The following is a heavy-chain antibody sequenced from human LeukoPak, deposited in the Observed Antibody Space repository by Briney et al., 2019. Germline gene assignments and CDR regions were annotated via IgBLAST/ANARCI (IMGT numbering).Heavy chain of an antibody. D-gene: IGHD3-22*01. CDR1: GFTINREW. V-gene: IGHV3-74*01. CDR3: ARDRSYYDSSGDLWYYYYMDV. Sequence: PGGSLRLSCAASGFTINREWMHWVRQVPGQGLVWVSRMNDDGTYTAYADSVKGRFTISRDNAKNSLYLQMNSLRAEDTAVYYCARDRSYYDSSGDLWYYYYMDVWGKGTTVTVSS. J-gene: IGHJ6*03. CDR2: MNDDGTYT.